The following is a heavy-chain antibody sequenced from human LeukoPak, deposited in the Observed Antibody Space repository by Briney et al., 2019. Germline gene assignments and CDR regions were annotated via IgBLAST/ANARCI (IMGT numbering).Heavy chain of an antibody. V-gene: IGHV3-21*01. CDR3: ARDPTTVVTLLSDY. CDR1: GFTFSSYS. CDR2: ISSSSSYI. J-gene: IGHJ4*02. D-gene: IGHD4-23*01. Sequence: GGSLRLSCAASGFTFSSYSMNWVRQAPGKGPEWVSSISSSSSYIYYADSVKGRFTISRDNAKNSLYLQMNSLRAEDTAVYYCARDPTTVVTLLSDYWGQGTLVTVSS.